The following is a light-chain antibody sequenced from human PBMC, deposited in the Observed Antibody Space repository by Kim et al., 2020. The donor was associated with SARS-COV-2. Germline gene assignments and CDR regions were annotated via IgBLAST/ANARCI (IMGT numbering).Light chain of an antibody. J-gene: IGLJ3*02. V-gene: IGLV4-69*01. CDR2: LNSDGSH. Sequence: VKLTCTRSSGHSSYAIAWHQQQPEQGPRYLMKLNSDGSHSKWDGIPDRFSGSSSGAERYLTISSLQSEDEADYYCQTWGTGIQGVFGGGTQLTVL. CDR1: SGHSSYA. CDR3: QTWGTGIQGV.